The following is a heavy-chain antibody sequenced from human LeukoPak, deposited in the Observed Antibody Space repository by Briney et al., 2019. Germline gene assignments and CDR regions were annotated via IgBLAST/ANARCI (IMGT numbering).Heavy chain of an antibody. D-gene: IGHD5-12*01. CDR2: ISESSRFI. V-gene: IGHV3-23*01. Sequence: GGSLRLSCGASGFTFRGYAMSWVRQAPGKGLEGVSGISESSRFIHHADSVKGRFTISRDDSTNTLHLQMNSLKAEDTAVYYCAKSAYAGYDWGYMGQSWGQGTLVTVSS. J-gene: IGHJ1*01. CDR1: GFTFRGYA. CDR3: AKSAYAGYDWGYMGQS.